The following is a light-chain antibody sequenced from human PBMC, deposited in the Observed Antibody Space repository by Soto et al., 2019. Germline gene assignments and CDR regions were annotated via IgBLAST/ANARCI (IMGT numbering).Light chain of an antibody. CDR3: CSYAGSSNV. CDR1: SSDVGSYNL. Sequence: QSVLTQPASVSGSPGQSITISCTGTSSDVGSYNLVSWYQQHPGKAPKLMIYEVSKRPSGVSNRFSGSKSGNTDSLTISGLQAEDEADYYVCSYAGSSNVFGTGTKLTVL. V-gene: IGLV2-23*02. J-gene: IGLJ1*01. CDR2: EVS.